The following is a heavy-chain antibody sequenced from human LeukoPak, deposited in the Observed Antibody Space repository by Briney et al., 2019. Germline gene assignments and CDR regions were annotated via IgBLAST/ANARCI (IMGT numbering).Heavy chain of an antibody. Sequence: GASVKVSSKVSGYTLTELSMHWVRQAPGKGLEWMGGFDPEDGETIYAQKFQGRVTMTEDTSTDTAYMELCSLRSEDTAVYYCATVPTYYYGSGPHFDYWGQGTLVTVSS. J-gene: IGHJ4*02. CDR1: GYTLTELS. D-gene: IGHD3-10*01. CDR2: FDPEDGET. CDR3: ATVPTYYYGSGPHFDY. V-gene: IGHV1-24*01.